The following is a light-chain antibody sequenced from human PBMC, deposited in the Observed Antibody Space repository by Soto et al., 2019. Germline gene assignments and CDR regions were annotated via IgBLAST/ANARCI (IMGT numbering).Light chain of an antibody. Sequence: QSALTQPPSASGSPGQSVTISCTGTRSDVGGYNYVSWFQQHPGKAPKLIIHEVNQRPSGVPDRFSGSKSGNTASLTVSGLQAEYEGTYYCSSYGGYNNVVFGTGTKLTVL. CDR1: RSDVGGYNY. CDR3: SSYGGYNNVV. CDR2: EVN. J-gene: IGLJ1*01. V-gene: IGLV2-8*01.